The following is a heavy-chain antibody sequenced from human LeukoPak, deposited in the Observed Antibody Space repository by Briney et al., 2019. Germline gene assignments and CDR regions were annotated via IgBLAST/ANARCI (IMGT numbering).Heavy chain of an antibody. CDR2: IYYSGST. Sequence: KASETLSLTCTVSGGSISSGGYYWSWIRQHPGKGLEWIGYIYYSGSTYYNPSLKSRVTISVDTSKNQFSLKLSSVTAADTAVYYCARDLPVVGTNWFDPWGQGTLVTVSS. V-gene: IGHV4-31*03. CDR1: GGSISSGGYY. D-gene: IGHD2-21*02. J-gene: IGHJ5*02. CDR3: ARDLPVVGTNWFDP.